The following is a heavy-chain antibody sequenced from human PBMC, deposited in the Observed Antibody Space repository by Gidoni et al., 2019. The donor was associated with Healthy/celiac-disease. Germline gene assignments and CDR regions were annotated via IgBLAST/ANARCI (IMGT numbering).Heavy chain of an antibody. CDR1: GFTFSSYA. CDR2: ISGSGGST. CDR3: AKDQYYYDSSGYYYFGSGAFDI. Sequence: EVQLLESGGGLVQPGGSLRLSCAASGFTFSSYAMSWVRQAPGKGLEWVSAISGSGGSTYYADSVKGRFTISRDNSKNTLYLQMNSLRAEDTAVYYCAKDQYYYDSSGYYYFGSGAFDIWGQGTMVTVSS. D-gene: IGHD3-22*01. J-gene: IGHJ3*02. V-gene: IGHV3-23*01.